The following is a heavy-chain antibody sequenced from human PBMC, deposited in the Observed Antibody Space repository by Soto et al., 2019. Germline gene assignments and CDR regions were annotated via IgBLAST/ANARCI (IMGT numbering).Heavy chain of an antibody. Sequence: GGSLRLSCAASGFTFSGSAMHWVRQASGKGLEWVGRIRSKANSYATAYAASVKGRFTISRDDSKNTAYLQMNSLKTEDTAVYYCTRPAPSGTFDYWGQGTLVTVSS. V-gene: IGHV3-73*01. CDR2: IRSKANSYAT. J-gene: IGHJ4*02. CDR1: GFTFSGSA. CDR3: TRPAPSGTFDY. D-gene: IGHD6-13*01.